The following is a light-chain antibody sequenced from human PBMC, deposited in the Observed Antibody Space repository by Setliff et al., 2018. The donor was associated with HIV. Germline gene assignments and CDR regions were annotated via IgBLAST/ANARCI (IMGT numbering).Light chain of an antibody. J-gene: IGLJ1*01. Sequence: QSALTQPASVSGSPGQSITFSCTGTSSDIGGNTFVSWYQHLPGKTPTVIIYDVNKRPSGVSDRFSGFKSGNTASLTISGLQAEDEADYHCSSYTTSNTYVFGSGTK. CDR2: DVN. CDR3: SSYTTSNTYV. CDR1: SSDIGGNTF. V-gene: IGLV2-14*03.